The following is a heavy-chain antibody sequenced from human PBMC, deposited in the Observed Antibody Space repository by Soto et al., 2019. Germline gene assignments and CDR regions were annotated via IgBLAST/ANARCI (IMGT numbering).Heavy chain of an antibody. J-gene: IGHJ4*02. CDR3: AIGRGGSGSLTPRVDF. CDR1: GFTFNNYA. Sequence: EVQLLESGGGLVQPGGSLRLSCAASGFTFNNYALTWVRQAPGKGLEWVSAIGGGGDTTSYADSVKGRFTVSRVGSKNTLYLQMSSLRAEDTALYYCAIGRGGSGSLTPRVDFWGQGTLVTVSS. D-gene: IGHD3-10*01. V-gene: IGHV3-23*01. CDR2: IGGGGDTT.